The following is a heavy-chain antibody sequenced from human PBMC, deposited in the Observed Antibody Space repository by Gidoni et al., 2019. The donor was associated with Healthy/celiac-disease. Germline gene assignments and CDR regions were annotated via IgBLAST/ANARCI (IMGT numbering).Heavy chain of an antibody. Sequence: EVQLVESGGGLVKPGGSLRLSCAASGFTFSSYSMNWVRQAPGKGLEWVSSISSSSSYIYYADSVKCRFTISRDNAKNSLYLQMNSLRAEDTAVYYCARVGVYYGSGSCDYWGQGTLVTVSS. CDR3: ARVGVYYGSGSCDY. D-gene: IGHD3-10*01. CDR1: GFTFSSYS. J-gene: IGHJ4*02. V-gene: IGHV3-21*01. CDR2: ISSSSSYI.